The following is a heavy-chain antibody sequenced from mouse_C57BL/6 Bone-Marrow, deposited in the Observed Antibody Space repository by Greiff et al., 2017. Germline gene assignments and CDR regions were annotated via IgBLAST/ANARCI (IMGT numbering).Heavy chain of an antibody. CDR2: IHPNSGST. V-gene: IGHV1-64*01. CDR1: SYTFTSYW. J-gene: IGHJ3*01. CDR3: ARMGFAWFAY. Sequence: QVQLQQPGAELVKPGASVKLSCKASSYTFTSYWMHWVKQRPGQGLEWIGMIHPNSGSTNYNEKFKSKATLTVDKSSSTAYMQLSSLTSEDSAVYYCARMGFAWFAYWGQGTLVTVSA. D-gene: IGHD3-1*01.